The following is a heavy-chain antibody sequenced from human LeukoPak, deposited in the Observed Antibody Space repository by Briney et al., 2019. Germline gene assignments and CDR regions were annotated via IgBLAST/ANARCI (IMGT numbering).Heavy chain of an antibody. V-gene: IGHV4-4*02. Sequence: SETLSLTCAVSGGSINNFWSWVRQPPGKGLEWIGQIHHNGGTSYNPSLRSRVTMSIDKSKNQFSLHLNSVTAADTAMYYCAKHGGFHLVSWGQGALVTVSS. CDR3: AKHGGFHLVS. CDR1: GGSINNF. CDR2: IHHNGGT. J-gene: IGHJ4*02. D-gene: IGHD3-16*01.